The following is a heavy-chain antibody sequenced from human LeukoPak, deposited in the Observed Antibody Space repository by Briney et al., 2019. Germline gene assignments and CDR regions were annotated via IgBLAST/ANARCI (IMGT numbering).Heavy chain of an antibody. CDR2: ISSNGRNT. V-gene: IGHV3-64*01. Sequence: PGGSLRLSCAASGFTFSSFALHWVRQAPGKGLEYVSAISSNGRNTYYANSVKGRFTISRDNSKNTLYLQMGSLRAEDMAVYYCAREDYGSGSYPLDYWGQGTLVTV. J-gene: IGHJ4*02. CDR3: AREDYGSGSYPLDY. CDR1: GFTFSSFA. D-gene: IGHD3-10*01.